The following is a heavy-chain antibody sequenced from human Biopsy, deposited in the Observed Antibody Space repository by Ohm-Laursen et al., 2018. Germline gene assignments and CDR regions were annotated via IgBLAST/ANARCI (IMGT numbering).Heavy chain of an antibody. Sequence: GSLRLFCSASGFTFSNYAMSWVRQAPGKGLEWVSGISGSGGRTYYAESMKGRFTISRDNSKKTVYLRMKSLRAEDTAVYYCAKEVFSAVGTSGFDPWGQGTLVTVSS. CDR1: GFTFSNYA. CDR3: AKEVFSAVGTSGFDP. D-gene: IGHD1/OR15-1a*01. V-gene: IGHV3-23*01. J-gene: IGHJ5*02. CDR2: ISGSGGRT.